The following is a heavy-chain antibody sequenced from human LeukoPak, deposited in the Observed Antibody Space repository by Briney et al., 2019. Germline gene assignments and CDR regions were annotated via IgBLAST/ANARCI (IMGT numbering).Heavy chain of an antibody. CDR2: IYHSGST. Sequence: SETLSLTCTVSGGSISSGGYYWSWIRQPPGKGLEWIGYIYHSGSTYYNPSLKSRVTISVDRSKNQFSLKLSSVTAADTAVYYCALVRQWGYNWFDPWGQGTLVTVSS. V-gene: IGHV4-30-2*01. J-gene: IGHJ5*02. D-gene: IGHD6-19*01. CDR1: GGSISSGGYY. CDR3: ALVRQWGYNWFDP.